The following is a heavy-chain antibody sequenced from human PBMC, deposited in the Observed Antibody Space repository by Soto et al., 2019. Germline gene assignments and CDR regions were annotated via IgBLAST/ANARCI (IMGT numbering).Heavy chain of an antibody. D-gene: IGHD2-2*01. J-gene: IGHJ4*02. CDR2: IRQDGHEK. V-gene: IGHV3-7*03. CDR1: GFTFTSYS. Sequence: GGSLRLSCAVSGFTFTSYSMSWVRQAPGEGLEWVANIRQDGHEKYYVDSVRGRFTISRDNAQNSLYLQMDSLRAEDTAMYYCARDLPGYCSTNNCYYYFDFWGQGTLVTISS. CDR3: ARDLPGYCSTNNCYYYFDF.